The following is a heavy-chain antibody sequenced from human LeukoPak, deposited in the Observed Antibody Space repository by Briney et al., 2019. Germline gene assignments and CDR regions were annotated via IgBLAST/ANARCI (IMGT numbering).Heavy chain of an antibody. CDR1: GYTFTSYA. J-gene: IGHJ4*02. D-gene: IGHD3-10*01. CDR2: INTNTRNP. CDR3: AREVVRGVIIPFDY. Sequence: VASVRVSCTASGYTFTSYAMNWVRQAPGQGLEWMGWINTNTRNPTYAQGFTGRFVFSLDTSVSTAYLQISSLKSEDTAVYYCAREVVRGVIIPFDYWGQGTLVTVSS. V-gene: IGHV7-4-1*02.